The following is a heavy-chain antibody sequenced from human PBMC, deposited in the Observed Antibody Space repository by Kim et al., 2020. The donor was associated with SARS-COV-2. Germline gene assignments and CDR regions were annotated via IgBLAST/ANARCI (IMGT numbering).Heavy chain of an antibody. CDR3: ARDVRYYDILTGYTYGMDV. D-gene: IGHD3-9*01. CDR1: GFTVSSNY. J-gene: IGHJ6*02. CDR2: IYSGGST. Sequence: GGSLRLSCATSGFTVSSNYMSWVRQAPGKGLEWVSVIYSGGSTYYADSVKGRFTISRDNSKNTLYLQMNSLRAEDTAVYYCARDVRYYDILTGYTYGMDVWGQGTTVTVSS. V-gene: IGHV3-66*01.